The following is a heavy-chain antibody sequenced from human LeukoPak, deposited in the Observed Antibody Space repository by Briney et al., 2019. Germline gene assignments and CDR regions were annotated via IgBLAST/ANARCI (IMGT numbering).Heavy chain of an antibody. CDR1: GFTFSSYG. J-gene: IGHJ4*02. Sequence: GRSLRLSCAASGFTFSSYGMHWVRQAPGKGLEWVAVMSYDGSNKYYADSVKGRFTISRDNSKNTLYLQMNSLRPEDTAVYYCAKDEGRVGAPAGFDYWGQGTLVTVSS. CDR3: AKDEGRVGAPAGFDY. V-gene: IGHV3-30*18. CDR2: MSYDGSNK. D-gene: IGHD1-26*01.